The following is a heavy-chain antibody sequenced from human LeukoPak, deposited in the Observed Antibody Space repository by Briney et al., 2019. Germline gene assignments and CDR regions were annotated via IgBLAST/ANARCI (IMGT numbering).Heavy chain of an antibody. V-gene: IGHV4-4*07. CDR3: ASGDPTMVRGVIKKNYYYYGMDV. J-gene: IGHJ6*02. Sequence: SETLSLTCTVSGGSISSYYWSWIRQPAGKGLEWIGRIYTSGSTNYNPSLKSRVTMSVDTSKNQFSLKLSSVTAADTAVYYCASGDPTMVRGVIKKNYYYYGMDVWGQGTTVTVSS. D-gene: IGHD3-10*01. CDR1: GGSISSYY. CDR2: IYTSGST.